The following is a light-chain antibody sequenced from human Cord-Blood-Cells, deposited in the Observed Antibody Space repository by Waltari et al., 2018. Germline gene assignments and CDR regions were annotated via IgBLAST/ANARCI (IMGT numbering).Light chain of an antibody. CDR1: PSVSSY. CDR3: QQRSNWPLT. Sequence: DIVLTQSPATLSLSPGERATLSCRASPSVSSYLACYQQKPGQAPRLLIYDASNRATVIPAMFSGSGSGTDFTLTISSLEPEDFAVYYCQQRSNWPLTFGGGTKVEIK. V-gene: IGKV3-11*01. J-gene: IGKJ4*01. CDR2: DAS.